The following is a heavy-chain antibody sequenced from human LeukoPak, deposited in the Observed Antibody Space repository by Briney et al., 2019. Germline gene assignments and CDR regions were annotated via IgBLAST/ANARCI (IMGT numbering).Heavy chain of an antibody. CDR2: INPKSGDP. CDR1: GYRFTGYY. J-gene: IGHJ4*02. CDR3: ATSSGDRYSSSWYQHEY. Sequence: ASVKVSCKTSGYRFTGYYMHWVRQAPGQGLEWMGWINPKSGDPIYVQKFQGRVTLTRDTSIDTVYLELSSLKSDDTAVYYCATSSGDRYSSSWYQHEYWGQGTLVTVSS. D-gene: IGHD6-13*01. V-gene: IGHV1-2*02.